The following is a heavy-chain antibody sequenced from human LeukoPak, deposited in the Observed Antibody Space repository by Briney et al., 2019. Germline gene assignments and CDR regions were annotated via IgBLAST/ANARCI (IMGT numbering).Heavy chain of an antibody. CDR3: AKPYYRSGTGGFDS. CDR2: INHSGST. V-gene: IGHV4-34*01. J-gene: IGHJ4*02. CDR1: GGSFSGYY. D-gene: IGHD3-3*01. Sequence: KASETLSLTCAVYGGSFSGYYWSWIRQPPGKGLEWIGEINHSGSTNYNPSLKSRVTISVDTSKNQFSLKLSSVTAADTAVYYCAKPYYRSGTGGFDSWGQGTLVTVSS.